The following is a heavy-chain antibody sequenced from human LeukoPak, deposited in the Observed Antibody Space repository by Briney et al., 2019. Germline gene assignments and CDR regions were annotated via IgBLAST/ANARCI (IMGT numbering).Heavy chain of an antibody. V-gene: IGHV4-59*01. CDR3: TRESGPYCPFGY. J-gene: IGHJ4*02. CDR1: GGSINTYY. Sequence: SGTLSLTCTVSGGSINTYYWHWIRQPPGKGLEWIGYISYSGSTNYNPSLKSRVTTSIDKSKNQFSLNLSSVTAADTAVYYCTRESGPYCPFGYWGQGTLVVVPS. D-gene: IGHD1-26*01. CDR2: ISYSGST.